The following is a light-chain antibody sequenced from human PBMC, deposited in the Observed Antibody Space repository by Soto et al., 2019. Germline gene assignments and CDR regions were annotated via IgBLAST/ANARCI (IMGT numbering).Light chain of an antibody. V-gene: IGLV1-51*01. CDR2: DNT. CDR1: DSNVGNNF. Sequence: QSVLTQPPSVSAAPGQKATISCSGSDSNVGNNFVSWYQHVPGAAPRLLIYDNTLRPSGIPDRFSGSKSGASATLAITGLQPGDEADYYCATWDNSLSGVIFGGGTKLTVL. CDR3: ATWDNSLSGVI. J-gene: IGLJ2*01.